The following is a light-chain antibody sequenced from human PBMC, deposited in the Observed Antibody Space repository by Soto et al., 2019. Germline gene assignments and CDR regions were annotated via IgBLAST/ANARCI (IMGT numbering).Light chain of an antibody. CDR1: QGISSY. CDR3: QHYNSYSEA. Sequence: IQLTQSPSSLSASVGDRVTIACRASQGISSYLAWYQQKPGKAPTLLIYAASNLQSGVPSRFSGSGSGTDFTLTISSLQPDDFATYYCQHYNSYSEAFGQGTKVDIK. J-gene: IGKJ1*01. V-gene: IGKV1-9*01. CDR2: AAS.